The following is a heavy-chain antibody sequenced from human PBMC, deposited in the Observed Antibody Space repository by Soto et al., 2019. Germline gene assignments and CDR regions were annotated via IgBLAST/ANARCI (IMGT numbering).Heavy chain of an antibody. V-gene: IGHV1-18*01. CDR3: ARSKRYCSSGSCYWNWLDP. D-gene: IGHD2-15*01. Sequence: QVQLVQSGGEVKKPGASVKVSCKASGYTFISHAITWVRQAPGQGLEWMGWISGYNGDTNYAQDLQGRFTMTTDTSTSTAYMEMRSLRSDDTAAYYCARSKRYCSSGSCYWNWLDPWGQGTLVTVSS. J-gene: IGHJ5*02. CDR1: GYTFISHA. CDR2: ISGYNGDT.